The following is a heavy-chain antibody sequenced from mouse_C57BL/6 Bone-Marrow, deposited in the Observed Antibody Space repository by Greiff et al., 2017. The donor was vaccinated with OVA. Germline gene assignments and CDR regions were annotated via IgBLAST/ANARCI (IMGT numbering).Heavy chain of an antibody. D-gene: IGHD1-1*01. Sequence: QVQLQQPGAELVKPGASVKLSCKASGYTFTSYWMHWVKQRTGQGLEWIGMIHPNSGSTNYNEKFKSKATLTVDKSSSTAYMKLSSLTSEDSAVYYCAKYYGSTYYFDYWGQGTTLTVSS. J-gene: IGHJ2*01. CDR1: GYTFTSYW. V-gene: IGHV1-64*01. CDR3: AKYYGSTYYFDY. CDR2: IHPNSGST.